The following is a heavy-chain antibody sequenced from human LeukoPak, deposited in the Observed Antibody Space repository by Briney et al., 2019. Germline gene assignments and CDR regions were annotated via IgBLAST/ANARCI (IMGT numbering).Heavy chain of an antibody. Sequence: SETLSLTCTVSGYSISSGYYWGWIRQPPGKGLEWIGSIYHSGSTYYNSSLKSRVTISVDTSKNQFSLKLSSVTAADTAVYYCARDGAVTATPGNWFDPWGQGTLVTVSS. CDR3: ARDGAVTATPGNWFDP. CDR2: IYHSGST. J-gene: IGHJ5*02. V-gene: IGHV4-38-2*02. D-gene: IGHD2-21*02. CDR1: GYSISSGYY.